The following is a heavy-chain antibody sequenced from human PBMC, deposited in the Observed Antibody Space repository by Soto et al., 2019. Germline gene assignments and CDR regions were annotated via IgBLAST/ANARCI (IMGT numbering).Heavy chain of an antibody. J-gene: IGHJ3*02. CDR3: ARELWVFWSGTRGPFDI. CDR2: IYSGGST. Sequence: GESLKISCAASGFTVSSNYMSWVRQAPGKGLEWVSVIYSGGSTYYADSVKGRFTISRDNSKNTLYLQMNSLRAEDTAVYYCARELWVFWSGTRGPFDIWGQGTMVTVSS. V-gene: IGHV3-53*01. CDR1: GFTVSSNY. D-gene: IGHD3-3*01.